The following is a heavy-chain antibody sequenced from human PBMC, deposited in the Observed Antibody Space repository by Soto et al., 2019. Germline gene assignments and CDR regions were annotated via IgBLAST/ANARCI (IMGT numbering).Heavy chain of an antibody. Sequence: QTGGSLRLSCAASGFTFSSYTISWVRQAPGKGLEWVSAISGSGGTTYYADSVKGRFTISRDNSKNTLYLQMNSLRSEDTAVYYCASGGGAYCSSTSCYTEGWFDPWGQGTLVTVSS. CDR3: ASGGGAYCSSTSCYTEGWFDP. D-gene: IGHD2-2*02. CDR1: GFTFSSYT. V-gene: IGHV3-23*01. J-gene: IGHJ5*02. CDR2: ISGSGGTT.